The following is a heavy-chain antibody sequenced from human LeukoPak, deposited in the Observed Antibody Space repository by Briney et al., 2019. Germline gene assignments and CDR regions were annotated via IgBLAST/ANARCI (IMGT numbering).Heavy chain of an antibody. J-gene: IGHJ5*02. CDR1: GFTFSSYD. CDR2: IGTAGDT. Sequence: AGGSLRLSCAASGFTFSSYDMHWVRYATGKGLEWVSAIGTAGDTYYPGSVKGRFTISRENAKNSLYLQMNSLRAGDTAVYYCARARGAGFDPWGQGTLVTVSS. D-gene: IGHD1-26*01. CDR3: ARARGAGFDP. V-gene: IGHV3-13*01.